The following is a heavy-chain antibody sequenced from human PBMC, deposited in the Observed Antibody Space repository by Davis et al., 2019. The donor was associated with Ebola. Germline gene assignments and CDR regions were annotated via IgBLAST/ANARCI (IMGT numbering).Heavy chain of an antibody. CDR3: AREGGSSSWYYFDY. V-gene: IGHV3-33*01. CDR2: IWYDGSNK. J-gene: IGHJ4*02. CDR1: GFTFSSYG. Sequence: PGGSLRLSCAASGFTFSSYGMHWVRQAPGKGLEWVAVIWYDGSNKYYADSVKGRFTISRDNSKNTLYLQMNSLRAEDTAVYYCAREGGSSSWYYFDYWGQGTLVTVSS. D-gene: IGHD6-13*01.